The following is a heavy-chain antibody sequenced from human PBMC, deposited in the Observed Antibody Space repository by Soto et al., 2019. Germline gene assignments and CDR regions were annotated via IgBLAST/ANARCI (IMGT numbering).Heavy chain of an antibody. CDR1: GGSISSGGYY. J-gene: IGHJ2*01. V-gene: IGHV4-31*03. D-gene: IGHD2-15*01. CDR3: AREVVVVAASIGGYFDL. CDR2: IYYSGST. Sequence: QVQLQESGPGLVKPSQTLSLTCTVSGGSISSGGYYWRWLRQHPGKGLEWIGYIYYSGSTYYNPSLKSRVTIAVDTSKNQFSLKLSSVTAADTAVYYCAREVVVVAASIGGYFDLWGRGTLVTVSS.